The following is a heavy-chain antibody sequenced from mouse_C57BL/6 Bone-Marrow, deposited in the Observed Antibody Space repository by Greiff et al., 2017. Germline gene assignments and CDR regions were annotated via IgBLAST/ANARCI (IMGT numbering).Heavy chain of an antibody. CDR2: IHPNSGST. CDR1: GYTFTSYW. V-gene: IGHV1-64*01. CDR3: AGGWLHFDY. J-gene: IGHJ2*01. Sequence: VQLQQPGAELVKPGASVKLSCKASGYTFTSYWMHWVKQRPGQGLEWIGMIHPNSGSTNYNEKFKSKATLTVDKSSSPAYMQLSSLTSEDSAVYYCAGGWLHFDYWGQGTTLTVSS. D-gene: IGHD2-3*01.